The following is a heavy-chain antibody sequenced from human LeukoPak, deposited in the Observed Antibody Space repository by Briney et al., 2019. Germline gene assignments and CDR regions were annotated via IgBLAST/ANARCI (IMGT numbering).Heavy chain of an antibody. Sequence: GGSLSLSCAASGFTVSSNYMSWVRQAPGKGLEWVSVIYSGGSTYYADSVKGRFTISRDNSKNTLYLQMNSLRAEDTAVYYCARGVSSGWYYFDYWGQGTLVTVSS. D-gene: IGHD6-19*01. V-gene: IGHV3-53*01. CDR2: IYSGGST. CDR1: GFTVSSNY. CDR3: ARGVSSGWYYFDY. J-gene: IGHJ4*02.